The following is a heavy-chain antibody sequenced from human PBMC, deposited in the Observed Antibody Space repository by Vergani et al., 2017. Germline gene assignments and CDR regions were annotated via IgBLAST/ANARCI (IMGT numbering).Heavy chain of an antibody. CDR3: ARGVYYDSSGYYGNY. J-gene: IGHJ4*02. CDR1: GFTFSSYS. Sequence: EVQLVESGGDLVQPGGSLRLSCAASGFTFSSYSMNWVRQAPGKGLEWVSYISTSSSTIYYADTVKGPFTISRDNAKTSLYLQMNSLRAEDTAVFYCARGVYYDSSGYYGNYWGQGTLVT. CDR2: ISTSSSTI. D-gene: IGHD3-22*01. V-gene: IGHV3-48*04.